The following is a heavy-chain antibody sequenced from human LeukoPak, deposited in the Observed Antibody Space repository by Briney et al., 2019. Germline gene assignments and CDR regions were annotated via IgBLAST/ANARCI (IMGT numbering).Heavy chain of an antibody. D-gene: IGHD2-2*01. Sequence: PGGPLNLSGPPPGFTSINTTRGGIARAQGKGRKGVQSIISIGSTIYYADSVKGRFTISRDNAKNSLYLQMNSLRAEDTAVYYCARDYCSSTSCYYYYYYGMDVWGQGTTVTVSS. CDR3: ARDYCSSTSCYYYYYYGMDV. CDR1: GFTSINTT. J-gene: IGHJ6*02. V-gene: IGHV3-11*01. CDR2: IISIGSTI.